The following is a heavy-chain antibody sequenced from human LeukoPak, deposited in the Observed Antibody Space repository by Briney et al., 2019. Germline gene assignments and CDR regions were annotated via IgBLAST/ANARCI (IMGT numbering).Heavy chain of an antibody. Sequence: GGSLRLSCAASGFTFNYAWMSWVRQVPGKGLEWVGQTLSEIDGGTTDYATPVKGRITISRDDSKSTLYLQMNSLKIEDTAVYYCTTDEDWNYARKDVWGQGATVIVSS. D-gene: IGHD1-7*01. CDR1: GFTFNYAW. J-gene: IGHJ6*02. V-gene: IGHV3-15*01. CDR3: TTDEDWNYARKDV. CDR2: TLSEIDGGTT.